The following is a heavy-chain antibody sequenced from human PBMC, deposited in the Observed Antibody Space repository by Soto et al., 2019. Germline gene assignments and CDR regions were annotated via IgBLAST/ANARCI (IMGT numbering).Heavy chain of an antibody. Sequence: SETLSLTCAVSGGSISSGGYSWDWIRQPPGKGLEWIGCIYHSGYTYYTPSLKSRVTISVDTSKNQFSLNLSSVTAADTAVYYCARLSGSYNDRYFDYWGQGTLVTVSS. CDR1: GGSISSGGYS. CDR3: ARLSGSYNDRYFDY. D-gene: IGHD1-26*01. V-gene: IGHV4-30-2*03. CDR2: IYHSGYT. J-gene: IGHJ4*02.